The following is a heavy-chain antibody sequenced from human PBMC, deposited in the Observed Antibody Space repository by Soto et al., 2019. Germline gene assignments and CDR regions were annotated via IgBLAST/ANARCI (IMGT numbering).Heavy chain of an antibody. CDR2: FSGSGGAT. J-gene: IGHJ4*02. CDR3: AKAVGDY. V-gene: IGHV3-23*01. Sequence: GGSLRLSCAASGFIASNYAMSWVRQAPGKGLEWVSGFSGSGGATFYADSVKGRFTISRDSSKNTIYLQMDRLRADDTAVYYSAKAVGDYWGRGTLVTASS. CDR1: GFIASNYA. D-gene: IGHD1-26*01.